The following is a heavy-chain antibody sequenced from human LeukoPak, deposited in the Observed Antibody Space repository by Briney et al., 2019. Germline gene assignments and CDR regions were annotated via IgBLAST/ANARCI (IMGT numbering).Heavy chain of an antibody. J-gene: IGHJ4*02. Sequence: PSETLSLTCTVSGGSISSSNYYWGWIRQPPGKGLEWIGSIYYSGSTYYNPSLKSRVTISVDTSKNQFSLKLSSVTAADTAVYYCARLVVVGVIDYWGQGTLVTVSS. CDR3: ARLVVVGVIDY. V-gene: IGHV4-39*01. CDR2: IYYSGST. D-gene: IGHD2-2*01. CDR1: GGSISSSNYY.